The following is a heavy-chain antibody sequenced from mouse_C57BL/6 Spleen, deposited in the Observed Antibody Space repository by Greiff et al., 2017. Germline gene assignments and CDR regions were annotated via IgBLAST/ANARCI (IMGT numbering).Heavy chain of an antibody. CDR2: INPNYGTT. J-gene: IGHJ3*01. CDR1: GYSFTDYN. V-gene: IGHV1-39*01. CDR3: AREDYSNLAWFAY. Sequence: EVKLQESVPELVKPGASVKISCKASGYSFTDYNMHWVKQSNGKSLEWIGVINPNYGTTSYNQKFKGKATLTVDPSSSTAYMQLNSLTSEDSAVYYCAREDYSNLAWFAYWGQGTLVTVSA. D-gene: IGHD2-5*01.